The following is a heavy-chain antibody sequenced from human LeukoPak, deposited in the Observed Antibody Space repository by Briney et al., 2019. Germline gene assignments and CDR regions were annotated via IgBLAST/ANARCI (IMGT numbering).Heavy chain of an antibody. D-gene: IGHD6-13*01. CDR3: ARVEPAAAGKGFDY. CDR1: GYTFTSYG. J-gene: IGHJ4*02. Sequence: ASVEVSCKASGYTFTSYGISWVRQAPGQGLEWMGWISAYNGNTNYAQKLQGRVTMTTDTSTSTAYMELRSLRSDDTAVYYCARVEPAAAGKGFDYWGQGTLVTVSS. V-gene: IGHV1-18*01. CDR2: ISAYNGNT.